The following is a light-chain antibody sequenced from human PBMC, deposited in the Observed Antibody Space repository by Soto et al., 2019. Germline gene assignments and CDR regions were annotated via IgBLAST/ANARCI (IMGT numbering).Light chain of an antibody. J-gene: IGKJ3*01. CDR1: QSISSSN. V-gene: IGKV3-20*01. Sequence: EIVLTQSPGTLSVSPGERVTLSCRASQSISSSNLAWYQQRPGQAPRLLIFGASHRATGIPDRFSGSGSGTDFTLTISRLEPEDFAVDYCQQYNSSHPEFTFGPGTKVDSK. CDR2: GAS. CDR3: QQYNSSHPEFT.